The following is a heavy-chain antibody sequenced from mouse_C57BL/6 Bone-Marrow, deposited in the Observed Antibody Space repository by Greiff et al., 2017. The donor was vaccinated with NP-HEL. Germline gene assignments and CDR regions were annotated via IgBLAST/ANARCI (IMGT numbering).Heavy chain of an antibody. J-gene: IGHJ2*01. Sequence: VQLQQPGAELVRPGSSVKLSCKASGYTFTSYGMHWVRQRPIQGLEWMGNIDPSDSETHYNQKFKDKATMTVDKSSSTAYMKLSSLTSEDSAVYYCARSAYYGSSFDYWGQGTTLTVSS. CDR2: IDPSDSET. CDR3: ARSAYYGSSFDY. CDR1: GYTFTSYG. V-gene: IGHV1-52*01. D-gene: IGHD1-1*01.